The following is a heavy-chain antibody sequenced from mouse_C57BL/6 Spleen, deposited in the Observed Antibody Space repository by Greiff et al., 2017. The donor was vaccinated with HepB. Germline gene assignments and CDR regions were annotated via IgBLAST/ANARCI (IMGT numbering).Heavy chain of an antibody. Sequence: VQLQQSGPELVKPGASVKISCKASGYSFTDYNMNWVKQSNGKSLEWIGVINPNYGTTSYHQKFKGKATLTEDQDSSTAYRKINSLTSEASAVYYCANFHTGYWGQGTTLTVSS. CDR3: ANFHTGY. CDR2: INPNYGTT. V-gene: IGHV1-39*01. D-gene: IGHD1-1*01. J-gene: IGHJ2*01. CDR1: GYSFTDYN.